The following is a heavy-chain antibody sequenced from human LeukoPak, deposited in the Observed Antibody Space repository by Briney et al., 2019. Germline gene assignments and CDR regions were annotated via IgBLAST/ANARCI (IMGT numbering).Heavy chain of an antibody. D-gene: IGHD4-17*01. CDR1: GFSFSSYA. Sequence: GGSLRLSCAASGFSFSSYAMHWVRQAPGKGLEYVSAISSNGGSRYYANSVKGRFTISRDNSKNTLYLQMGSLRAEDMAVYYRARDPYGDSRGYYYSMDVWGKGTTVTVSS. CDR2: ISSNGGSR. J-gene: IGHJ6*03. CDR3: ARDPYGDSRGYYYSMDV. V-gene: IGHV3-64*01.